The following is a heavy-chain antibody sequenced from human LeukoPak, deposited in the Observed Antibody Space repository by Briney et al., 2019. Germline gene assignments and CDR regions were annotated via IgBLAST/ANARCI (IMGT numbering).Heavy chain of an antibody. J-gene: IGHJ4*01. CDR1: GFTFSTYA. CDR3: AKHSYRVDSFTDY. CDR2: ISDSGGTT. D-gene: IGHD5-12*01. V-gene: IGHV3-23*01. Sequence: GGSLRLSCAASGFTFSTYAMSWVRQAPGKGLEWVSGISDSGGTTYYAHSVKGRFTISRDNSKNTRYLQMNSLRAEDTAVYYCAKHSYRVDSFTDYWGHGNLDSVSS.